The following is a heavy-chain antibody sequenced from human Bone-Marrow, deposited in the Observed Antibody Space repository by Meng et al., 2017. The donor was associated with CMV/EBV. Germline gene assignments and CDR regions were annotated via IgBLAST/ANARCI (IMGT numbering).Heavy chain of an antibody. CDR2: INWNGGST. Sequence: GESLKISCAASGFTFDDYGMSWVRQAPGKGLEWVSGINWNGGSTGYADSVKGRFTISRDNAKNSLYLQMNSLRAEDTALYYCASVSGSFDYWGQGTRVTVSS. J-gene: IGHJ4*02. D-gene: IGHD1-26*01. V-gene: IGHV3-20*04. CDR3: ASVSGSFDY. CDR1: GFTFDDYG.